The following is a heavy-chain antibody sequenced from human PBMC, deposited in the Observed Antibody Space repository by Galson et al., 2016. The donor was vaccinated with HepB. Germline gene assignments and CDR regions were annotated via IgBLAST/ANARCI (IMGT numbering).Heavy chain of an antibody. V-gene: IGHV3-74*01. CDR1: GFTFSSYW. D-gene: IGHD5-24*01. CDR2: INSDGSST. CDR3: ARRMATITSFDY. Sequence: SLRLSCAASGFTFSSYWMHWVRQAPGKGLVWVSRINSDGSSTSHADSVKGRFTISRDNAKNTLYLQMNSLRAEDTAVYYCARRMATITSFDYWGQRTLVTVSS. J-gene: IGHJ4*02.